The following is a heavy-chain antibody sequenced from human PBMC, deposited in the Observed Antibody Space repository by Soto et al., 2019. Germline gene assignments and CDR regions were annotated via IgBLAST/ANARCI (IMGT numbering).Heavy chain of an antibody. V-gene: IGHV1-8*01. Sequence: ASVKVSCKASGYTFTSYDINWVRQAPGQGLEWMGWINPNTGYTDYAQKFQGRVTMTGNTSITTAYMELSSLRSEDTAVYYCVRGRVMITFGVVIVIDYWGQGSPVTVSS. CDR1: GYTFTSYD. CDR2: INPNTGYT. CDR3: VRGRVMITFGVVIVIDY. J-gene: IGHJ4*02. D-gene: IGHD3-16*02.